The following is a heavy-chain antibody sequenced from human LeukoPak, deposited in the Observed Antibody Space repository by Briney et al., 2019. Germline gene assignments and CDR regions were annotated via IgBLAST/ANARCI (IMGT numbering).Heavy chain of an antibody. CDR3: ARVEVVPAAIRGYYYYYGMDV. CDR2: IKQDGSEK. J-gene: IGHJ6*02. Sequence: GGSLRLFCAASGFTFSDYWMSWVRQAPGKGLDWVTNIKQDGSEKYFVDSVKGRFTISRDNAKNSLYLQMNSLRAEDTAVYYCARVEVVPAAIRGYYYYYGMDVWGQGTTVTVSS. D-gene: IGHD2-2*01. V-gene: IGHV3-7*01. CDR1: GFTFSDYW.